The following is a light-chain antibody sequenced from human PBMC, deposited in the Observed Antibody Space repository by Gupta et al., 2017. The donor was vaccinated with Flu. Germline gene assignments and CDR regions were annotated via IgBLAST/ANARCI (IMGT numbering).Light chain of an antibody. J-gene: IGLJ3*02. Sequence: QAVVTQAPSLTVSPAGTVILTCGSSTGAVTSSHYPYWFQQKPGQAPRTLIYDTSNKHSWTPARFSGSLLGDKAALTLSGAQPEDEAEYYCLLSYSGARWVFGGGTKLTVL. CDR2: DTS. CDR3: LLSYSGARWV. V-gene: IGLV7-46*01. CDR1: TGAVTSSHY.